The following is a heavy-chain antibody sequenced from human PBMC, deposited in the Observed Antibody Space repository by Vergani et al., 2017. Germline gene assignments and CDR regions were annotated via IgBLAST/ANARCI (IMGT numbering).Heavy chain of an antibody. D-gene: IGHD1-26*01. CDR2: IIGSGGST. CDR3: AKGVRNSGSYREY. J-gene: IGHJ4*02. CDR1: GFTFSSYA. V-gene: IGHV3-23*01. Sequence: EVQLLESGGGLVQPGWSLRLSCAASGFTFSSYAMSWVRQAPGKGLEWVSAIIGSGGSTYYADSVKGRFTISRDNSKNTLYLQMNSLRAEDTVGYYCAKGVRNSGSYREYWGQGTLVTVSS.